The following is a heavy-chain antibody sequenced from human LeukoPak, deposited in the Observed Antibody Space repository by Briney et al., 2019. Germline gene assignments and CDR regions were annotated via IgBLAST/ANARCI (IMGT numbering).Heavy chain of an antibody. CDR2: ISGSGGST. V-gene: IGHV3-23*01. D-gene: IGHD3-3*01. CDR3: AKSGGFVDYFDY. CDR1: GFTFSSYA. Sequence: GGSLRLSCAASGFTFSSYAMSWVRQAPGKGLEWVSAISGSGGSTYYADSVKGRFTISSDNSKNTLYLQMNSLRAEDTAVYYCAKSGGFVDYFDYWGQGTLVTVSS. J-gene: IGHJ4*02.